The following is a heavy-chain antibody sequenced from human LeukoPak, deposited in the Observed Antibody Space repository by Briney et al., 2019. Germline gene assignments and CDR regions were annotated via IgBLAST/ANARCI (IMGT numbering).Heavy chain of an antibody. D-gene: IGHD2-2*01. J-gene: IGHJ4*02. CDR1: GFTFNSYW. CDR2: IKQDGSEK. Sequence: PGGSLRLSCAASGFTFNSYWMSWVRQAPGKGLEWVANIKQDGSEKHYVDSVKGRFTISRDNAKNSLYLQMNSLRAEDTAVYYCAREKGCSSTSCYYFDYWGQGTLVTVSS. CDR3: AREKGCSSTSCYYFDY. V-gene: IGHV3-7*01.